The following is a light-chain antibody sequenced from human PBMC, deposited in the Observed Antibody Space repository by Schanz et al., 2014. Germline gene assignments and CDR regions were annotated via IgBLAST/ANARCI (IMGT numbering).Light chain of an antibody. CDR1: SSDVGGYNY. CDR3: CSYAGSSTHVV. CDR2: DVS. J-gene: IGLJ2*01. Sequence: QSALTQPPSASGSPGQSITISCTGTSSDVGGYNYVSWYQQHPGKAPKVMIYDVSHRPSGVSNRFSGSKSANTASLTISGLQAEDEADYYCCSYAGSSTHVVFGGGTKLTVL. V-gene: IGLV2-14*03.